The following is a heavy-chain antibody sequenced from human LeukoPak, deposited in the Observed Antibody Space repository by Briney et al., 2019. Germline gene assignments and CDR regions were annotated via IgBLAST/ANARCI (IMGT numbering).Heavy chain of an antibody. CDR3: ARETTVVTDTAWFDP. V-gene: IGHV3-7*01. CDR2: IKEDGSEK. D-gene: IGHD4-23*01. CDR1: GFTFSSYW. Sequence: GGSLRLSCEASGFTFSSYWMSWVRQAPGKGLEWVANIKEDGSEKYYVDSVKGRFTISRDNAKNSLYLQMNSLRVEDTAVYYCARETTVVTDTAWFDPWGQGTLVTVSS. J-gene: IGHJ5*02.